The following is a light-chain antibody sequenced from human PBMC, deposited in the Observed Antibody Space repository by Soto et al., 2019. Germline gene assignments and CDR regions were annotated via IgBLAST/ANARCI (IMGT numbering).Light chain of an antibody. V-gene: IGKV1-13*02. CDR1: QAIRTA. J-gene: IGKJ1*01. CDR2: AAS. CDR3: QHYNSYSEA. Sequence: AIQLTQSPSSLYASVGDRVTITCQASQAIRTALGWYQQKPGKVPKLLIYAASILQSGVPSRFSGSGSGTDFTLTISSLRPEDFATYYCQHYNSYSEAFGQGTKVDIK.